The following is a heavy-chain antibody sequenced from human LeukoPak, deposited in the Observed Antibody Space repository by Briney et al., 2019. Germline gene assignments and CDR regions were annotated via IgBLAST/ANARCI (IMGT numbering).Heavy chain of an antibody. CDR3: ASLYGSGSSPGAFDY. V-gene: IGHV3-21*01. D-gene: IGHD3-10*01. CDR2: ISSSSSYI. Sequence: MTGGSLRLSCAASGFTFSSYSMNWVRQAPGKGLEWVSSISSSSSYIYYADSVKGRFTISRDNAKSSLYLQMNSLRAEDTAVYYCASLYGSGSSPGAFDYWGQGTLVTVSS. J-gene: IGHJ4*02. CDR1: GFTFSSYS.